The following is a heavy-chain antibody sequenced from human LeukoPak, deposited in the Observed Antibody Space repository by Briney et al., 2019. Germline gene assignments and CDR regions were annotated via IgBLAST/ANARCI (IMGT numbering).Heavy chain of an antibody. D-gene: IGHD1-26*01. CDR2: ISSISSTT. V-gene: IGHV3-48*02. CDR3: TRDGGRREDF. Sequence: GGSLRLSCAASGFTFSSYGMNWVRQAPGKGLEWVSYISSISSTTYVDSVKGRFTVSRDNAKNSLYLQMNSLRDEDTAVYYCTRDGGRREDFWGQGTLVTVSS. J-gene: IGHJ4*02. CDR1: GFTFSSYG.